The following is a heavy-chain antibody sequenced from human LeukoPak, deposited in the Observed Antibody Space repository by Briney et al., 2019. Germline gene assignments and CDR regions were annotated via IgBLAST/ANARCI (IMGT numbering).Heavy chain of an antibody. Sequence: SVKVSCKASGGTFSSYAISWVRQAPGQGLEWMGGIIPIFGTANYAQKFQGRVTITADKSTSTAYMELSSLRSEDTAVYYCARDTYGSGSYYWFAPWGQGTLVTVSS. CDR1: GGTFSSYA. V-gene: IGHV1-69*06. CDR3: ARDTYGSGSYYWFAP. CDR2: IIPIFGTA. D-gene: IGHD3-10*01. J-gene: IGHJ5*02.